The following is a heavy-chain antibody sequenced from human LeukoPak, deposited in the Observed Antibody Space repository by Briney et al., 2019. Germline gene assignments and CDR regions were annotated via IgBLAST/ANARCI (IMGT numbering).Heavy chain of an antibody. Sequence: GGSLRLSCTVSGFTVSSNSMSWVRQAPGKGLEWVSFIYSGTTHYSDSVKGRFTISRDNSKNTLYLQMNSLRAEDTAVYYCAREAAAGTPRYYYYYMDVWGKGTTVTISS. CDR1: GFTVSSNS. J-gene: IGHJ6*03. CDR2: IYSGTT. CDR3: AREAAAGTPRYYYYYMDV. V-gene: IGHV3-53*01. D-gene: IGHD6-13*01.